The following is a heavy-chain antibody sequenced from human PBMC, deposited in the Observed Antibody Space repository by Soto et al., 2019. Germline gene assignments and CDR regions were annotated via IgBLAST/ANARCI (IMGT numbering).Heavy chain of an antibody. J-gene: IGHJ6*02. CDR2: INPSGGST. CDR1: GYTFTSYY. CDR3: AMERGTGTPVWANYYYYGMDV. Sequence: VASVKVSCKASGYTFTSYYMHWVRQAPGQGLEWMGIINPSGGSTSYAQKFQGRVTVTRDTSTSTVYMELSSLRSEDTAVYYCAMERGTGTPVWANYYYYGMDVWGQGTTVTVSS. D-gene: IGHD1-1*01. V-gene: IGHV1-46*01.